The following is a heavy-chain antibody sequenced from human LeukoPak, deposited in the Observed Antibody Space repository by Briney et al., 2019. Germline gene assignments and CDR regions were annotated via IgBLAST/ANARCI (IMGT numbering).Heavy chain of an antibody. J-gene: IGHJ4*02. V-gene: IGHV4-59*01. CDR3: ARVRFESKWLPPWYYFDY. D-gene: IGHD5-12*01. CDR2: IYYSGST. CDR1: GGSISSYY. Sequence: SETLSLTCTVSGGSISSYYWSWIRQPPGKGLEWIGYIYYSGSTNYNPSLKSRVTISVDTSKNQFSLKLSSVTAADTAVYYCARVRFESKWLPPWYYFDYWGQGTLVTVSS.